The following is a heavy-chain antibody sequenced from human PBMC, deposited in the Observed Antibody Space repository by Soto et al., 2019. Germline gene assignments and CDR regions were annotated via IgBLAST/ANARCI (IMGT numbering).Heavy chain of an antibody. V-gene: IGHV4-59*01. Sequence: SETLSLTCTVSGGSISSYYWSWIRQPPGKGLEWIGYIYYSGSTNYNPSLKSRVTISVDTSKNQFSLKLSSVTAADTAVYYCASQPVTTSFFDYWGQGTLVTAPQ. CDR3: ASQPVTTSFFDY. CDR2: IYYSGST. CDR1: GGSISSYY. D-gene: IGHD4-17*01. J-gene: IGHJ4*02.